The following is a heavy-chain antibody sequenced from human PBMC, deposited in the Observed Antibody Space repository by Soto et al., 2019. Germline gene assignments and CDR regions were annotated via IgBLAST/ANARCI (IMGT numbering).Heavy chain of an antibody. J-gene: IGHJ6*02. CDR1: GFTFRTHT. V-gene: IGHV3-21*06. CDR3: VKGGEDISSPYGMDV. D-gene: IGHD3-16*01. Sequence: GGSLRLSCAGSGFTFRTHTLVWVRQDPGKGLEWVSSISSGGTYLEYAHSVKGRFAISRDDAKDSVFLQMNSLKTDDTAVYYCVKGGEDISSPYGMDVWGQGTTVTVSS. CDR2: ISSGGTYL.